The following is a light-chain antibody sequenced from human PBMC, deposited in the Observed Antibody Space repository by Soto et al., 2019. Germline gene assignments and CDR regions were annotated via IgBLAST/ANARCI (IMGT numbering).Light chain of an antibody. CDR2: AAS. J-gene: IGKJ1*01. V-gene: IGKV1-27*01. CDR1: QAINNY. Sequence: DVQMTQSPSSLPASVGDRVTITCRASQAINNYLAWYQQKPGKAPRLLIYAASALQSGVPSRFSGSGFGTDFTLTISRLQPEDVATYYCQNYNTAPAWAFGQGAKVEIK. CDR3: QNYNTAPAWA.